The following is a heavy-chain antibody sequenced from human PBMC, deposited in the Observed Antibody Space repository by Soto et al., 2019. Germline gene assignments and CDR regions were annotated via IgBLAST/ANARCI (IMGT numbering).Heavy chain of an antibody. CDR1: GYSFANYW. CDR3: ARTSAPMGVDY. V-gene: IGHV5-51*01. CDR2: IYPGDSET. D-gene: IGHD3-10*01. J-gene: IGHJ4*02. Sequence: VESLKISCKASGYSFANYWIGWVCQKPGKGLEWMGVIYPGDSETTYSPSFEGQVIISVDRSRGTAYLQWSSLKASDTAMYYCARTSAPMGVDYWGQGTLVTVSS.